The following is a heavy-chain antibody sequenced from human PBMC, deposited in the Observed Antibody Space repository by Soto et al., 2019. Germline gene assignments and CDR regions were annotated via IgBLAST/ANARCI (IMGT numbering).Heavy chain of an antibody. CDR3: ARDACSSTSCHDFFDY. V-gene: IGHV3-7*01. D-gene: IGHD2-2*01. CDR1: GFTFSNYW. J-gene: IGHJ4*02. Sequence: PGGSLRLSCAASGFTFSNYWMSWVRQAPGKGLEWVANIKQDGSEKYYVDSVKGRFTISRDNAKNSLYLQMNSLRADDSAVYYCARDACSSTSCHDFFDYWGQGTLVTVSS. CDR2: IKQDGSEK.